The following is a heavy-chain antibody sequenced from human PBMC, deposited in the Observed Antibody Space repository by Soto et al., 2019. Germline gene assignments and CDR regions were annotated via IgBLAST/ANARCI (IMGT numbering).Heavy chain of an antibody. CDR1: GGTFSNYA. J-gene: IGHJ4*02. CDR2: IIPIFGTA. CDR3: ARDKRGYNWNWFDY. V-gene: IGHV1-69*01. D-gene: IGHD1-7*01. Sequence: QVQLVQSGAEVKKPGSSVKVSCKASGGTFSNYAISWVRQAPGQGLEWMGGIIPIFGTANYAQKFQGRVTITADESTSTACMELSRLRSEDTAVYYCARDKRGYNWNWFDYWGQGTLVTVSS.